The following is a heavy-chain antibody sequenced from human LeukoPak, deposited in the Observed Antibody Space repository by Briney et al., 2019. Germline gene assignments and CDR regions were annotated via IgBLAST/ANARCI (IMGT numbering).Heavy chain of an antibody. V-gene: IGHV3-13*01. CDR1: GFIFSGYA. CDR2: IGTAGDT. Sequence: GGSPRLSCAASGFIFSGYAMHWVRQATGKGLEWVSAIGTAGDTFYPGSVKGRFTISRENAKTSLYLQMNSLRAEDTAVYYCARQSTPHGNFDYWGQGTLVTVSS. CDR3: ARQSTPHGNFDY. J-gene: IGHJ4*02. D-gene: IGHD1-26*01.